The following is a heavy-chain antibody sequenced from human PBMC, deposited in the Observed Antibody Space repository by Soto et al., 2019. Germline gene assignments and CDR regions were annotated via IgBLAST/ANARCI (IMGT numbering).Heavy chain of an antibody. CDR2: ISGSGGGT. Sequence: GGSLRLSCAASGFTFGNYAMTWVRQAPGKGLECVSRISGSGGGTYYADSVRGRFTISRDNAKNSVYLQMDSLRVEDTAVYYCAREGALKPFSSWGQGALVTVSS. CDR3: AREGALKPFSS. V-gene: IGHV3-21*01. CDR1: GFTFGNYA. J-gene: IGHJ5*02.